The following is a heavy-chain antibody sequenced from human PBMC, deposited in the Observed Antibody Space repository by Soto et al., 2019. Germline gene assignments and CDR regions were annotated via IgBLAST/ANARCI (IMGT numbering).Heavy chain of an antibody. CDR3: ARDGGKAAAGIFWFDP. D-gene: IGHD6-13*01. CDR1: GYTXTGYY. J-gene: IGHJ5*02. CDR2: INPNSGGT. Sequence: ASVKVSCKASGYTXTGYYMHWVRQAPGQGLEWMGWINPNSGGTNYAQKFQGWVTMTRDTSISTAYMELSRLRSDDTAVYYCARDGGKAAAGIFWFDPWGQGTLVTVSS. V-gene: IGHV1-2*04.